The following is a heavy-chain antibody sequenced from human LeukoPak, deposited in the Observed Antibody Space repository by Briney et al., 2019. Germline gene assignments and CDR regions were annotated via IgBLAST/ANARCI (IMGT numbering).Heavy chain of an antibody. CDR3: ARDGRRVITSGWYYFDW. CDR1: GFTVSSNY. Sequence: GGSLTLSCAASGFTVSSNYMSWVRQPPGKGLEWVSVIYSGGRTYYADSMKGRFTISRDNSKNTLYLQMNNLRAEDTGVYYCARDGRRVITSGWYYFDWWGQGTLVTVSS. V-gene: IGHV3-53*01. D-gene: IGHD6-19*01. J-gene: IGHJ4*02. CDR2: IYSGGRT.